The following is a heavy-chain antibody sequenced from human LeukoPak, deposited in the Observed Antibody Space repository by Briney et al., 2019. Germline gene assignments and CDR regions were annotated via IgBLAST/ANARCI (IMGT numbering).Heavy chain of an antibody. D-gene: IGHD5-18*01. CDR3: ARGSGYNYGFPDY. CDR1: RFTFSSYA. Sequence: GGSLRLSCAASRFTFSSYAMHWVRQAPGKGLEWVAVISYDGSNKYYADSVKGRFTISRDNSKNTLYLQMNSLRAEDTAVYYCARGSGYNYGFPDYWGQGTLVTVSS. V-gene: IGHV3-30*14. J-gene: IGHJ4*02. CDR2: ISYDGSNK.